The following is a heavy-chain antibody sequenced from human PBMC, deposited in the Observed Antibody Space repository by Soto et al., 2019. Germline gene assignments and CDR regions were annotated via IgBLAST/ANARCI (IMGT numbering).Heavy chain of an antibody. Sequence: XVSLRLSFEACGFTVSGFYTHWVRQPTGKGLEWVSTIGTAGDTYYAVSVKGRFTISRDNAKNSLSLQMNSLRAGDTAVYFCERGQEVGAHFFDSWGQGTQVTVSS. J-gene: IGHJ4*02. V-gene: IGHV3-13*01. CDR2: IGTAGDT. CDR3: ERGQEVGAHFFDS. CDR1: GFTVSGFY. D-gene: IGHD2-15*01.